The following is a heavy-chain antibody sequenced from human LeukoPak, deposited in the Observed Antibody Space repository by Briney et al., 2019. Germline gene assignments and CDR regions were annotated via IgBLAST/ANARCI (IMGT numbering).Heavy chain of an antibody. CDR3: TTLGPSSSGWYRGGY. CDR1: GFTFSNAW. D-gene: IGHD6-19*01. Sequence: GGSLRLSCAASGFTFSNAWMSWVRQAPGKGLEWVGRIKSKTDGGTTDYAAPVKGRFTISRDDSKNTLYLQMNSLETEDTAVYYCTTLGPSSSGWYRGGYWGQGTLVTVSS. CDR2: IKSKTDGGTT. V-gene: IGHV3-15*01. J-gene: IGHJ4*02.